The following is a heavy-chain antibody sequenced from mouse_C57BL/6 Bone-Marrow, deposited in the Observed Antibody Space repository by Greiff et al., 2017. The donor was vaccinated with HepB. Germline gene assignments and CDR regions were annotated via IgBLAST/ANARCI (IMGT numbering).Heavy chain of an antibody. CDR1: GFTFSDYG. CDR3: ARVYYYGSSHAMDY. CDR2: ISNLAYSI. Sequence: EVHLVESGGGLVQPGGSLKLSCAASGFTFSDYGMAWVRQAPRKGPEWVAFISNLAYSIYYADTVTGRFTISRENAKNTLYLEMSSLRSEDTAMYYCARVYYYGSSHAMDYWGQGTSVTVSS. D-gene: IGHD1-1*01. V-gene: IGHV5-15*01. J-gene: IGHJ4*01.